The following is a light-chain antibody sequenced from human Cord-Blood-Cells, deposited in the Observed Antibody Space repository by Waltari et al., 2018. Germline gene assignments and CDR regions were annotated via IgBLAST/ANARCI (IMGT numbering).Light chain of an antibody. CDR1: SSDVGGYNY. CDR3: SSYTSSSTLVV. CDR2: DVS. V-gene: IGLV2-14*01. J-gene: IGLJ2*01. Sequence: QSALTQPASVSGSPGQSITISCTGTSSDVGGYNYVSWYQQHPGKAPKLLIYDVSNLPSGVANGCSGSKSGNTASLTISGLQAEDEADYYCSSYTSSSTLVVFGGGTKLTVL.